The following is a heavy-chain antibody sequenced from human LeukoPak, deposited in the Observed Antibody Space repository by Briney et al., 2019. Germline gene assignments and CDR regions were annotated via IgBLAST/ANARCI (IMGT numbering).Heavy chain of an antibody. CDR2: ISGGGDIT. V-gene: IGHV3-23*01. Sequence: GGSLRLSCAASGSNFANHAMSWVRQTPGKGLEWVSAISGGGDITYYADSVTGRFTISRDNSKDTLFLQMHSLRPGDTAVYYCAKGMQEGYFDYWGQGTLVTVSS. CDR3: AKGMQEGYFDY. J-gene: IGHJ4*02. CDR1: GSNFANHA.